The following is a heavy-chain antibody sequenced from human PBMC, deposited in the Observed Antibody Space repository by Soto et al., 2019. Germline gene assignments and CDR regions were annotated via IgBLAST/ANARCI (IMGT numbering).Heavy chain of an antibody. CDR1: GYSFTTYW. J-gene: IGHJ4*02. V-gene: IGHV5-51*01. D-gene: IGHD4-17*01. Sequence: GESLKISCKVSGYSFTTYWIAWVRQMPGKGLEWMGIIYPGDSDTRYSPSFQGQVTISADKSISTAYLQWSSLKASDTAMYYCARRGATVTTFHGLDYWGQGTLVTVSS. CDR2: IYPGDSDT. CDR3: ARRGATVTTFHGLDY.